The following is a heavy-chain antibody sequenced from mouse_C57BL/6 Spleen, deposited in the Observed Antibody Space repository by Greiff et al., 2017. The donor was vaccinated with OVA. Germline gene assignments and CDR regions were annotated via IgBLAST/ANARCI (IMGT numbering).Heavy chain of an antibody. Sequence: VQLQQSGAELVRPGTSVKMSCKASGYTFTNYWIGWVKQRPGHGLEWIGDIYRGGGYTNYKEKFKGKATLTADKSSSTAYMQFISLTSEDSAIYYCAKVYCGYEGGYAMDYWGQGTSVTVSS. CDR3: AKVYCGYEGGYAMDY. J-gene: IGHJ4*01. V-gene: IGHV1-63*01. CDR1: GYTFTNYW. CDR2: IYRGGGYT. D-gene: IGHD2-2*01.